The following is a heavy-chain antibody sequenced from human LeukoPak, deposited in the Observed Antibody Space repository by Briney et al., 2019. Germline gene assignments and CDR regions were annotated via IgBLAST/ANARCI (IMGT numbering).Heavy chain of an antibody. CDR1: GGSISPYY. V-gene: IGHV4-59*01. CDR3: ARGHYGSGTGTYPI. J-gene: IGHJ4*02. CDR2: IYYSGST. Sequence: SETLSLTCTVSGGSISPYYWSWIRQPPEKGLEWIGYIYYSGSTNYNPSLKSRVTISVDTSKNQFSLKLSSVTAADTAVYYCARGHYGSGTGTYPIWGQGTLVTVSS. D-gene: IGHD3-10*01.